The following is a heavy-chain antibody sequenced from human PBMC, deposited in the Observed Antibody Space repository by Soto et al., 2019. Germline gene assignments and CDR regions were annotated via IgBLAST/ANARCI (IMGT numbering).Heavy chain of an antibody. CDR1: GFTFSSYG. CDR3: ARDDKMATIKD. J-gene: IGHJ4*02. CDR2: IWYDGSNK. Sequence: GGSLRLSCAASGFTFSSYGMHWVRQAPGKGLEWVAVIWYDGSNKYYADSVKGRFTISRDNSKNTLYLQMNSLRAEDTAVYYCARDDKMATIKDWGQGTLVTVSS. V-gene: IGHV3-33*01. D-gene: IGHD5-12*01.